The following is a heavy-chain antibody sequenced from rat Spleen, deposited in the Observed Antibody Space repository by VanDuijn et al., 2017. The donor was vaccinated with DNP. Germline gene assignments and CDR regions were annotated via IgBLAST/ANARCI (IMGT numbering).Heavy chain of an antibody. V-gene: IGHV3-1*01. CDR3: ARWNIGTTTLDY. D-gene: IGHD1-5*01. CDR1: GYSITSTY. Sequence: EVQLQESGPGLVKPSQSLSLICSVTGYSITSTYWGWIRKFPGNKMEWVGHISYSGSTSYNPSLKSRISITRDTSKNQFFLHLNSVTTEDTATYFCARWNIGTTTLDYWGQGVMVTVSS. J-gene: IGHJ2*01. CDR2: ISYSGST.